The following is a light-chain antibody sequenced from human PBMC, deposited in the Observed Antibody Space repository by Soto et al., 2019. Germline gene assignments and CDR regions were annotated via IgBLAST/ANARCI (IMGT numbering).Light chain of an antibody. V-gene: IGLV1-47*01. CDR3: AAWDDSLSGYV. CDR1: SSNIGSNY. CDR2: RNN. J-gene: IGLJ1*01. Sequence: QSVLTQPPSASGTPGQRVTISCSGSSSNIGSNYVYWYQQLPGTAPKLLIYRNNQRPSGVPVRFSGSKSGTSASLAISGLRSEDEADYYCAAWDDSLSGYVFGTGTKLTVL.